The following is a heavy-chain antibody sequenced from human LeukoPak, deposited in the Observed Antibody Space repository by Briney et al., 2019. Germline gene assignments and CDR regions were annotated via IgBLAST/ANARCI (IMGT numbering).Heavy chain of an antibody. CDR1: GSMYNYY. Sequence: KPSETLSLTCTVSGSMYNYYWSWIRQPPGKGLEWIGYIHYNGITNYSPSLKSRVTMSLDTSKNQVSLKLNSVTAADTAVYYCARDGYSSSWYSRKGPYGMDVWGQGTTVTVSS. J-gene: IGHJ6*02. CDR2: IHYNGIT. D-gene: IGHD6-13*01. CDR3: ARDGYSSSWYSRKGPYGMDV. V-gene: IGHV4-59*01.